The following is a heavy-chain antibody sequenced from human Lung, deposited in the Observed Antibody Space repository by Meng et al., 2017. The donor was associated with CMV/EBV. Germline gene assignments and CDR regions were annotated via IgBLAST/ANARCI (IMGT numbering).Heavy chain of an antibody. V-gene: IGHV1-3*01. CDR1: GYTFTSYA. J-gene: IGHJ4*02. D-gene: IGHD2-2*01. CDR2: INAGNGNT. Sequence: RRGQSGPGVKKPGASVTVSCKASGYTFTSYAIHWVRQSPGQRLEWMGWINAGNGNTKYSEKFQSRVTITRDTAASTAYMELSSLRSEDTAVYYCARTGCSSSSCYDYWGQGTLVTVSS. CDR3: ARTGCSSSSCYDY.